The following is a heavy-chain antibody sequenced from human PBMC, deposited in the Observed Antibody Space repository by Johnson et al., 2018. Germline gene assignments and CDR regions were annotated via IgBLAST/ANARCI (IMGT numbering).Heavy chain of an antibody. CDR3: ARGLSYKTD. Sequence: QVQLVQSGAEVKKPGSSVKVSCKATGGTFKSYAITWLRQAPGQGLEWMGGIIPKFDTANYAQKFQERGTITADESTGTAYMGLSSLRSEDTAVYYCARGLSYKTDWGQGTLVTVSS. CDR1: GGTFKSYA. D-gene: IGHD3-16*02. J-gene: IGHJ1*01. V-gene: IGHV1-69*01. CDR2: IIPKFDTA.